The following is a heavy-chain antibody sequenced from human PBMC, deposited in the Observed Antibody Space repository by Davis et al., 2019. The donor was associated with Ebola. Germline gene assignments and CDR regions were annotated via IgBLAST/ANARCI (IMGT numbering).Heavy chain of an antibody. CDR2: IKQDGSEK. CDR3: GRGGTRPRGATTFYYYYGLDV. CDR1: GFTFSSYW. D-gene: IGHD5-24*01. Sequence: PGGSLRLSCAASGFTFSSYWMSWVRQAPGKGLEWVANIKQDGSEKYYVDSVKGRFNISRDNAKNSLYLQMDSLRAEDTALYYCGRGGTRPRGATTFYYYYGLDVWGQGTTVTVSS. V-gene: IGHV3-7*01. J-gene: IGHJ6*02.